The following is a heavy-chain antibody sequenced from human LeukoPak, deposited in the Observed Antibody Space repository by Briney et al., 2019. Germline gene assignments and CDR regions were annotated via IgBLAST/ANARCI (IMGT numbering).Heavy chain of an antibody. D-gene: IGHD6-19*01. Sequence: PGGSLRLSCAASGFTFSSYGMSWVRQAPGKGLEWVSGISGSGGSTYYADSVKGRFTISRDNAKNSLYLQMNSLKADDTAVYYCTRGAGTGWRFDSWGQGTLVTVSS. CDR2: ISGSGGST. J-gene: IGHJ4*02. CDR1: GFTFSSYG. V-gene: IGHV3-23*01. CDR3: TRGAGTGWRFDS.